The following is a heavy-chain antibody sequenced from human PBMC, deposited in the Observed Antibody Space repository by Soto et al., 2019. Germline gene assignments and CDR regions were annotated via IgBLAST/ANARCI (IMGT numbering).Heavy chain of an antibody. CDR2: ISSSSSYI. CDR3: ARDGCSGGSCYPVTYGMDV. V-gene: IGHV3-21*01. J-gene: IGHJ6*02. Sequence: EVQLVESGGGLVKPGGSLRLSCAASGFTFSSYSISWVRQAPGKGLEWVSSISSSSSYIYYADSVKGRFTISRDNAKNSLYLQMNSLRAEDTAVYYCARDGCSGGSCYPVTYGMDVWGQWTTVTVSS. CDR1: GFTFSSYS. D-gene: IGHD2-15*01.